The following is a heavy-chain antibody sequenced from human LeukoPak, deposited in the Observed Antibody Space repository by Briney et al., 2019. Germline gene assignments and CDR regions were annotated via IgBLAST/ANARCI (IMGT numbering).Heavy chain of an antibody. CDR1: GFTFSSYS. V-gene: IGHV3-21*01. D-gene: IGHD1-26*01. CDR3: ARVDPSGSYYDY. Sequence: GGSLRLSCAASGFTFSSYSMNWVRQAPGKGLEWVSSISSSSSYIYYADSVKGRFTISRDNAKNSLYLQVNSLRAEDTAVYYCARVDPSGSYYDYWGQGTLVTVSS. CDR2: ISSSSSYI. J-gene: IGHJ4*02.